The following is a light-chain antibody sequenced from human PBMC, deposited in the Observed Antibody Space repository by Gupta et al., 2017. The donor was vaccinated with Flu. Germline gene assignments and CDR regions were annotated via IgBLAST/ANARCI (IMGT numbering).Light chain of an antibody. V-gene: IGKV1-9*01. CDR2: AAS. J-gene: IGKJ4*01. Sequence: GDRVTITCRASQGISSYLAWYQQKPRKAPKVLIYAASTLQSGVPSRFSGSGSGTEFTLTISSLQPEDFATYYCQQLKSYPLSFGGGTKVEIK. CDR1: QGISSY. CDR3: QQLKSYPLS.